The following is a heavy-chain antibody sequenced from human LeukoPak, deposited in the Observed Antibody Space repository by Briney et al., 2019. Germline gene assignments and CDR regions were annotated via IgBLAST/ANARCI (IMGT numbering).Heavy chain of an antibody. Sequence: SETLSLTCAVYGGSFSGYYWGWIRQPPGKGLEWIGSIYHSGSTYYNPSLKSRVTISVVTSKNQFSLKLSSVTAADTAVYYCARVRDGYNYPYYFDYWGQGTLVTVSS. D-gene: IGHD5-24*01. J-gene: IGHJ4*02. CDR1: GGSFSGYY. CDR2: IYHSGST. V-gene: IGHV4-38-2*01. CDR3: ARVRDGYNYPYYFDY.